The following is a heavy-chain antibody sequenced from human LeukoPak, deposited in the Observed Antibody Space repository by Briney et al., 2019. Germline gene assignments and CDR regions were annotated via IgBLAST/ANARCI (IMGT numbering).Heavy chain of an antibody. Sequence: PGRSLRLSCAASGFTFTSYSMNWVRQAPGKGLEXXXXISGGGGSTYYADSXXXXFTISRDNSKNTLYLQVNSLRAEDTAVYYCAKGGKWDVTPFDYWGQGTLVTVSS. J-gene: IGHJ4*02. CDR1: GFTFTSYS. CDR2: ISGGGGST. D-gene: IGHD1-26*01. V-gene: IGHV3-23*01. CDR3: AKGGKWDVTPFDY.